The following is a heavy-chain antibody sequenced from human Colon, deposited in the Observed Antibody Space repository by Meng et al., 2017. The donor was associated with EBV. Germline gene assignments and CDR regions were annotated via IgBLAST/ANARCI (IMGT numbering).Heavy chain of an antibody. CDR2: IYHNGQT. CDR1: GTSIRTSNW. J-gene: IGHJ5*02. Sequence: QGLLHAWGACLGKPSGTLSLTCAVSGTSIRTSNWWGWIRQSPGEGLEWIGAIYHNGQTNYNPSLKSLVSMSVDESKNEFSLNLKSVTAADTAVYYCARDGGVTHIPWGQGVLVTVSS. V-gene: IGHV4-4*02. D-gene: IGHD2-8*02. CDR3: ARDGGVTHIP.